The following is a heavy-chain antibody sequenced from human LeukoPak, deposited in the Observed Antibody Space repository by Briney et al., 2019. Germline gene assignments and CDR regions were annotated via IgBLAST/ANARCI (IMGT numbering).Heavy chain of an antibody. CDR1: GFTFSGSA. CDR3: TREGEMATIEYYFDY. D-gene: IGHD5-24*01. V-gene: IGHV3-73*01. Sequence: ARGSLRLSCAASGFTFSGSAMHGVRQASGKGREWVGCSRSKANNYATAYAASVKGRVTISRDDSKNTANLQMNSLKTEDTAVYYCTREGEMATIEYYFDYW. CDR2: SRSKANNYAT. J-gene: IGHJ4*01.